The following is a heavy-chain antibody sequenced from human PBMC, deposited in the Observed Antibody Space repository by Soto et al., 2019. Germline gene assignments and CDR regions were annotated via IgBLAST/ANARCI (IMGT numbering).Heavy chain of an antibody. D-gene: IGHD3-10*01. V-gene: IGHV4-39*01. CDR1: GGSISSSSYY. CDR2: IYYSGST. J-gene: IGHJ5*02. Sequence: SETLSLTCTVSGGSISSSSYYWGWIRQPPGKGLEWIGSIYYSGSTYYNPSLKSRVTISVDTSKNQFSLKLSSVTAADTAVYYCARQNGLLWFGELSLNWFDPRGQGTLVTVSS. CDR3: ARQNGLLWFGELSLNWFDP.